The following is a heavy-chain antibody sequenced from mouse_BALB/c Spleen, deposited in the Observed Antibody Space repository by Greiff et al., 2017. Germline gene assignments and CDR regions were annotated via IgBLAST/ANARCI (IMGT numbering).Heavy chain of an antibody. V-gene: IGHV3-6*02. CDR1: GYSITSGYY. CDR3: ARDANWGAWFAY. CDR2: ISYDGSN. Sequence: EVQVVESGPGLVKPSQSLSLTCSVTGYSITSGYYWNWIRQFPGNKLEWMGYISYDGSNNYNPSLKNRISITRDTSKNQFFLKLNSVTTEDTATYYCARDANWGAWFAYWGQGTLVTVSA. J-gene: IGHJ3*01. D-gene: IGHD4-1*01.